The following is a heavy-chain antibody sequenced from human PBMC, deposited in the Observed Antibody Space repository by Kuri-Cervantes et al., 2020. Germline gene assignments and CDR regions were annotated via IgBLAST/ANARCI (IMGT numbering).Heavy chain of an antibody. D-gene: IGHD2-8*02. CDR1: GFTFSSYG. Sequence: GESLKISCAASGFTFSSYGMHWVRQALGKGLEWVAVISYDGSNKYYADSVKGRFTISRDNSKNTLYLQMNSLRAEDTAVYYCARAFGGVYYYYGMDVWGQGTTVTVSS. J-gene: IGHJ6*02. CDR3: ARAFGGVYYYYGMDV. V-gene: IGHV3-30*03. CDR2: ISYDGSNK.